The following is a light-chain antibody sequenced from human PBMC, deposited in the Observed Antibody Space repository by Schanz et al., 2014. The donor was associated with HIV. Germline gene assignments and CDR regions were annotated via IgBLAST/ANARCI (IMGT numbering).Light chain of an antibody. CDR3: QQYSTSLT. Sequence: EIVLTQSPGTLSLSPGERATLSCRASQTVSNNLAWYQQKPGQAPRLLIYGASTRATGIPARFSGSGSGTHFTLTISRLEPEDFAVYYCQQYSTSLTFGPGTKVDIK. J-gene: IGKJ3*01. V-gene: IGKV3-20*01. CDR1: QTVSNN. CDR2: GAS.